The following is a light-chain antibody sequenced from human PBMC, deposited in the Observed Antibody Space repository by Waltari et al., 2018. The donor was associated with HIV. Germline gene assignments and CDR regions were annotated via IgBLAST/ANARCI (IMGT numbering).Light chain of an antibody. V-gene: IGLV2-23*02. Sequence: QSALTQPASVSGSPGQSITISCTGTSSDVGNYNLVSWYQQHPGKAPKLMIYEVSKRPAGGSNRFSGSKSGNTGSLTSSGLQAEDEADYYCCSYAGSVVFGGGTKLTVL. CDR3: CSYAGSVV. CDR2: EVS. J-gene: IGLJ2*01. CDR1: SSDVGNYNL.